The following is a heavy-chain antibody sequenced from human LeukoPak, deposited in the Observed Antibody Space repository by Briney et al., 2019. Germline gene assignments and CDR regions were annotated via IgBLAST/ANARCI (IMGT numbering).Heavy chain of an antibody. D-gene: IGHD4/OR15-4a*01. V-gene: IGHV3-23*03. Sequence: GGSLRLSCAASGFTFSSYAMSWVRQAPGKGLEWVSFIFSSTHYSDSVKGRFTISRDNSKNTLYLQMSSLRAEDTAVYYCARRAGAYSHPYDYWGQGTLVTVSS. CDR1: GFTFSSYA. CDR3: ARRAGAYSHPYDY. CDR2: IFSST. J-gene: IGHJ4*02.